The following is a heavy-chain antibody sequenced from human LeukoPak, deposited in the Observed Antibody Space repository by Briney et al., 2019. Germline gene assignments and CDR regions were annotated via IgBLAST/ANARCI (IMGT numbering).Heavy chain of an antibody. D-gene: IGHD4/OR15-4a*01. Sequence: ASVKVSCKTSGYTFSDYKIHCVRQAPGQGLEWMGWINPNTGYTNPAQTFQGRVTMTGDTSISTAYMELRSVRSDDTALYFCARETTAKTEGATWGWFDPWGQGTLVTVSS. J-gene: IGHJ5*02. V-gene: IGHV1-2*02. CDR3: ARETTAKTEGATWGWFDP. CDR2: INPNTGYT. CDR1: GYTFSDYK.